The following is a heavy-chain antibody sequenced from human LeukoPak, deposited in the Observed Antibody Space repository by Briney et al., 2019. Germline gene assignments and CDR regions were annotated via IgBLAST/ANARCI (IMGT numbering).Heavy chain of an antibody. V-gene: IGHV4-30-4*08. CDR3: ARAPDYSSSSVFGFDP. CDR1: GGSISSGDYY. CDR2: IYYSGST. J-gene: IGHJ5*02. D-gene: IGHD6-6*01. Sequence: TPSETLSLTCTVSGGSISSGDYYWSWIRQPPGKGLEWIGYIYYSGSTYHNPSLKSRVTISVDTSKNQFSLNLSSVTAADTAVYYCARAPDYSSSSVFGFDPWGQGTLVTVSS.